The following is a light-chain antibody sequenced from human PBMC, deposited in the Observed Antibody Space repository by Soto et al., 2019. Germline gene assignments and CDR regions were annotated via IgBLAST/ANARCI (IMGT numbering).Light chain of an antibody. CDR2: GAS. CDR3: QQYNHWPRT. Sequence: EIVMTQSPATLSVSPGERATLSCRASQSISSSLAWYQQKPGQAPRLLISGASARATGIPARFSGHGSGTEFTLTTSSLQSEDSAVYYCQQYNHWPRTFGQGTKVEIK. J-gene: IGKJ1*01. V-gene: IGKV3-15*01. CDR1: QSISSS.